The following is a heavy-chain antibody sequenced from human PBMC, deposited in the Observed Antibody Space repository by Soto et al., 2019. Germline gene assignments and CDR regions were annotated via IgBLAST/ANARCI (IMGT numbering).Heavy chain of an antibody. J-gene: IGHJ3*02. V-gene: IGHV1-3*01. CDR1: GYTFTSYA. D-gene: IGHD3-3*01. CDR3: ARGLSYYDFWSGYGDAFDI. Sequence: QVQLVQSGAEVKKPGASVKVSCKASGYTFTSYAMHWVRQAPGQRLEWMGWINAGNGNTKYSQKFQGRVTITRDTSASTAYMELSSLRSEDTAVYYCARGLSYYDFWSGYGDAFDIWGQGTMVTVSS. CDR2: INAGNGNT.